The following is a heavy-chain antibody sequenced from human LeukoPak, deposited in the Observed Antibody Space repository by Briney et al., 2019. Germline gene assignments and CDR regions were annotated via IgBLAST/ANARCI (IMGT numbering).Heavy chain of an antibody. CDR3: AREGATTYIDY. Sequence: PSETLSLTCTVSGGSISSGGYYWSWIRQHPGKGLEWIGYIYYSGSTYYNPSLKSRVTISVDTSKNQFSLKLSSVTAADTAVYYCAREGATTYIDYWGQGTLVTVSS. D-gene: IGHD1-26*01. J-gene: IGHJ4*02. CDR2: IYYSGST. CDR1: GGSISSGGYY. V-gene: IGHV4-31*03.